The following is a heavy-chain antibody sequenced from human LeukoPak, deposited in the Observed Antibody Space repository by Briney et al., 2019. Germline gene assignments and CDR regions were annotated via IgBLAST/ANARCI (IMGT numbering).Heavy chain of an antibody. V-gene: IGHV3-23*01. CDR2: ISGGGDST. CDR3: AKGTYGSGTNSYYYYYMDV. D-gene: IGHD3-10*01. J-gene: IGHJ6*03. CDR1: GFTFSYYA. Sequence: GGSLRLSCAASGFTFSYYAMTWVRQAPGKGLEWVSTISGGGDSTYYADSVKGRFTISRDNSKNTLYLQMNSLRAEDTAVYYCAKGTYGSGTNSYYYYYMDVWGKGTTVTISS.